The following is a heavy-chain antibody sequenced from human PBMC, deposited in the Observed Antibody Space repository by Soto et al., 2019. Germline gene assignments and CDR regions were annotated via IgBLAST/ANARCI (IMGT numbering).Heavy chain of an antibody. CDR3: AKDPPTTGTTFDY. J-gene: IGHJ4*02. CDR1: GFTFSSFA. CDR2: INKSGGST. D-gene: IGHD1-1*01. V-gene: IGHV3-23*01. Sequence: LRLSCAASGFTFSSFAMSWVRQAPGKGLEWVSTINKSGGSTYYADSVKGRFTISRDNSKNMLFLQINGLRAEDTAVYYCAKDPPTTGTTFDYWGRGTLVTVSS.